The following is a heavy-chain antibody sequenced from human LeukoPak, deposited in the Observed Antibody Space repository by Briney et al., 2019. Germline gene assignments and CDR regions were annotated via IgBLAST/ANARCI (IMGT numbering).Heavy chain of an antibody. J-gene: IGHJ6*03. CDR3: ARRGGIIRGVASYYYMDV. D-gene: IGHD3-10*01. Sequence: PSETLSLTCTVSGGAINSSYYDWGWIRQPPGKGREWIGSIYYSGSTYYNPSLKSRVTISVDTSQNQFSLKLSSVTAADTAAYYCARRGGIIRGVASYYYMDVWGKGTTVTISS. V-gene: IGHV4-39*01. CDR2: IYYSGST. CDR1: GGAINSSYYD.